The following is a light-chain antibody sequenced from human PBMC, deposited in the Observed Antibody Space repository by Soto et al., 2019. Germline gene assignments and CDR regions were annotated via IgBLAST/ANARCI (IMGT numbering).Light chain of an antibody. J-gene: IGLJ2*01. Sequence: QSVLTQPPSVSAAPGQKVTISCSGSTSNIGNNYVSWYQQFPGTAPKLLIYDNNKRPSGIPDRFSASRSGTSATLGITGLQTGDEAHYYSGTWENRLGSGVFGGGTKLTVL. CDR3: GTWENRLGSGV. CDR2: DNN. CDR1: TSNIGNNY. V-gene: IGLV1-51*01.